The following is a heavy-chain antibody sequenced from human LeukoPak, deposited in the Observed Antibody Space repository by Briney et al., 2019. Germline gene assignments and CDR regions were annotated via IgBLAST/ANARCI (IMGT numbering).Heavy chain of an antibody. D-gene: IGHD4-17*01. CDR3: AKDISDYGDYLQIDY. J-gene: IGHJ4*02. CDR1: GFTFTSYW. V-gene: IGHV3-7*03. CDR2: IKHDGSEQ. Sequence: GGSLRLSCAASGFTFTSYWMSWMRQAPGKGLQWVANIKHDGSEQYYVDSVKGRFTISRDNAKNSLYLQMNSLRAEDTALYYCAKDISDYGDYLQIDYWGQGTLVTVSS.